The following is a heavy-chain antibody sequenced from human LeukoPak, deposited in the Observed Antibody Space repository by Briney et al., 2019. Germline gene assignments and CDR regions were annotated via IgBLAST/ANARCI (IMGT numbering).Heavy chain of an antibody. CDR3: AKDQQIGQLLWFGELVPDQTA. Sequence: GGSLRLSCAASGFTFSSYGMHWVRQAPGKGLEWVAFIRYDGSNKYYADSVKGRFTISRDNSKNTLYLQMNSLRAEDTAVYYCAKDQQIGQLLWFGELVPDQTAGGQGTLVTVSS. CDR2: IRYDGSNK. J-gene: IGHJ4*02. D-gene: IGHD3-10*01. V-gene: IGHV3-30*02. CDR1: GFTFSSYG.